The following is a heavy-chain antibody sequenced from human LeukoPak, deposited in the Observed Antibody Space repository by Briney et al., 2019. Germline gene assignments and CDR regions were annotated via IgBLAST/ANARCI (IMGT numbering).Heavy chain of an antibody. J-gene: IGHJ4*02. CDR3: ATHRHSSSWYAEPDLVN. CDR1: GFTFSSYA. V-gene: IGHV3-23*01. CDR2: ISGSGGST. D-gene: IGHD6-13*01. Sequence: PGVSLRLSCAASGFTFSSYAMSWVRQAPGKGLEWVSAISGSGGSTYYADSVKGRFTISRDNSKNTLYLQMNSLRAEDTAAYYCATHRHSSSWYAEPDLVNWGQGTLVTVSS.